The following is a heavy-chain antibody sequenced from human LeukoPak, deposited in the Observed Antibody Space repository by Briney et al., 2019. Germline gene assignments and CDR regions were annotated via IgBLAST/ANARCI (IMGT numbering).Heavy chain of an antibody. CDR3: AKAMHTVNYYFDC. CDR2: ISYDGTNK. CDR1: KFTFSNCA. J-gene: IGHJ4*02. D-gene: IGHD4-11*01. V-gene: IGHV3-30*04. Sequence: GRSLRLSCAASKFTFSNCAMHWVRQAPGKGLEWVAVISYDGTNKYYADSVKGRFTISRDNYKNTLYLQMNSLRAEDTAVYYCAKAMHTVNYYFDCWGQGTLVTVSS.